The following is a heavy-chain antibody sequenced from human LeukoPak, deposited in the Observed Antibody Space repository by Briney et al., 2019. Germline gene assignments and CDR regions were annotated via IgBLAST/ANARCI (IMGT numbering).Heavy chain of an antibody. CDR3: ARATRPHFDY. V-gene: IGHV4-34*01. CDR1: GGSFSGYY. Sequence: SETLSLTCAVYGGSFSGYYWSWIRQPPGKGLGWIGEINHSGSTNYNPSLKSRVTISVDTSKNQFSLKLSSVTAADTAVYYCARATRPHFDYWGQGTLVTVSS. CDR2: INHSGST. J-gene: IGHJ4*02. D-gene: IGHD6-6*01.